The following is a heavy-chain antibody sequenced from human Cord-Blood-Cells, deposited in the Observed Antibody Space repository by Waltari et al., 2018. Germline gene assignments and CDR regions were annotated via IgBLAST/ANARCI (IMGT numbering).Heavy chain of an antibody. CDR3: ARDMSSGYYYGMDV. V-gene: IGHV3-74*01. CDR2: INSDGSST. D-gene: IGHD6-19*01. J-gene: IGHJ6*02. CDR1: GFTFRSHW. Sequence: EVQLVESGGGLVQPGGSLRLSCAASGFTFRSHWMHWVRQAPGKGLVWVSRINSDGSSTSYADSVKGRFTISRDNAKNTLYLQMNSLRAEDTAVYYCARDMSSGYYYGMDVWGQGTTVTVSS.